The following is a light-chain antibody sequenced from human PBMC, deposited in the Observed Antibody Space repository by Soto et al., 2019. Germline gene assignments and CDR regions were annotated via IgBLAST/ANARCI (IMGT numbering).Light chain of an antibody. CDR3: SSYAGSNNWV. Sequence: QSALTQPPSASGSPGQSVTISCTGTSSDVGDYNYVSWYQQHPGKAPKPMIYEVSKRPSGVPDRFSGSKSGNTASLTVSGLQAEDEAEYYCSSYAGSNNWVFGGGTKLTVL. V-gene: IGLV2-8*01. CDR1: SSDVGDYNY. J-gene: IGLJ3*02. CDR2: EVS.